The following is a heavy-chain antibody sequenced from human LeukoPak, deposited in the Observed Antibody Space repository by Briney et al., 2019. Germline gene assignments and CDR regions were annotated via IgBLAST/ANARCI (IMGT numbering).Heavy chain of an antibody. CDR3: AREGLADFDY. CDR1: GGTFSSYA. V-gene: IGHV1-69*05. Sequence: SVKVSCKASGGTFSSYAISWVRQAPGQGLEWMGRIIPIFGTANYAQKFQGRVTITTDESTSTAYMELSSLRSEDTAVYCCAREGLADFDYWGPGTLVTVSS. D-gene: IGHD3-16*01. J-gene: IGHJ4*02. CDR2: IIPIFGTA.